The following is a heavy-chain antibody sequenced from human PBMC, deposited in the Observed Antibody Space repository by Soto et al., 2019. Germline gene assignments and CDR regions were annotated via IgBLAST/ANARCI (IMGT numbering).Heavy chain of an antibody. D-gene: IGHD5-18*01. Sequence: EVQLVESGGGLIQPGGSLRLSCAASGFTVSSTYMSWVRQAPGKGLEWVSVIYSGGSTYYADSVKGRFTISRDNSKNTRYLQMNRLRAEDTAVYYCARSGYSYGPFDYWGQGTLVTVSS. CDR2: IYSGGST. J-gene: IGHJ4*02. CDR1: GFTVSSTY. V-gene: IGHV3-53*01. CDR3: ARSGYSYGPFDY.